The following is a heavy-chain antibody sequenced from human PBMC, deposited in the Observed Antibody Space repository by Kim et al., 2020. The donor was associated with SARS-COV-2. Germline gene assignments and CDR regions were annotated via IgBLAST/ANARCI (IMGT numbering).Heavy chain of an antibody. Sequence: SETLSLTCTVSGGSISSSSYYWGWIRQPPGKGLEWIGSIYYSGSTYYNPSLKSRVTISVDTSKNQFSLKLSSVTAADTAVYYCARHLRPPKTSGYSGYDYEFLWYWGQGTLVTVSS. CDR3: ARHLRPPKTSGYSGYDYEFLWY. CDR2: IYYSGST. J-gene: IGHJ4*02. CDR1: GGSISSSSYY. D-gene: IGHD5-12*01. V-gene: IGHV4-39*01.